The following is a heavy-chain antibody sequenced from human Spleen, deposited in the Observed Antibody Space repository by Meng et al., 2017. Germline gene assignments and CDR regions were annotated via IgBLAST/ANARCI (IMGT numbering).Heavy chain of an antibody. CDR1: GGSIISSSYY. V-gene: IGHV4-39*07. D-gene: IGHD6-13*01. CDR2: IYYSGST. Sequence: SETLSLTCTVSGGSIISSSYYWGWIRQPPGKGLEWIGSIYYSGSTYYNPSLKSRVTISVDMSKNQFSLKMSSVTAADTAVYYCARDRSDSWTEYWGQGTLVTVSS. J-gene: IGHJ4*02. CDR3: ARDRSDSWTEY.